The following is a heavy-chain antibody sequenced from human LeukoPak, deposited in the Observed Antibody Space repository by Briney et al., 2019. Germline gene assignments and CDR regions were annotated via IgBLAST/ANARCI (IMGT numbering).Heavy chain of an antibody. D-gene: IGHD6-19*01. CDR2: INPNSGGT. Sequence: RASVKVSCKASGYTFTGYYMHWVRQAPGQGLEWMGWINPNSGGTNYAQKFQGWVTMTRDTSISTAYMELSRLRSDDTAVYYCARADGSGWYSPLDYWGQGTLVTVSS. V-gene: IGHV1-2*04. J-gene: IGHJ4*02. CDR3: ARADGSGWYSPLDY. CDR1: GYTFTGYY.